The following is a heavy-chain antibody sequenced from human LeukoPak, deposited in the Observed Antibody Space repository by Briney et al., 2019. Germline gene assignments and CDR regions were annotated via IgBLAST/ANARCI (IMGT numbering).Heavy chain of an antibody. Sequence: PSETLSLTCTVSGGSISSYYWNWIRQPPGKGLEWIGYIHYSGRTNYSASLKSRVTISVDTSKNQFSLKLISVTAADTAVYYCARGGFLDPFNPWGKGTLVTVST. CDR2: IHYSGRT. J-gene: IGHJ5*02. CDR3: ARGGFLDPFNP. V-gene: IGHV4-59*01. D-gene: IGHD1-1*01. CDR1: GGSISSYY.